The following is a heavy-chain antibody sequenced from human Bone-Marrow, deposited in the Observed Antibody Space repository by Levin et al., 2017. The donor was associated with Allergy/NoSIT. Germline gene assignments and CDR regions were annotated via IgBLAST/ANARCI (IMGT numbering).Heavy chain of an antibody. CDR3: ARDWVKGYCSGGNCHWYYYYGMDV. Sequence: SETLSLLCTVSGDSVSSGTSYWTWIRQSPGKGLEWIGNIFNSGSTNYNPSLRSRVSMSVDTSKNQFSLKLNSVTAADTATYYCARDWVKGYCSGGNCHWYYYYGMDVWGQGTTVTVSS. CDR1: GDSVSSGTSY. CDR2: IFNSGST. D-gene: IGHD2-15*01. V-gene: IGHV4-61*01. J-gene: IGHJ6*02.